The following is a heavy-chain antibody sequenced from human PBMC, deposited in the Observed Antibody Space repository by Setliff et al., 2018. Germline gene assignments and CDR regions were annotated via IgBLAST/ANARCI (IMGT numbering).Heavy chain of an antibody. D-gene: IGHD3-9*01. J-gene: IGHJ6*04. CDR1: GASIPSYY. V-gene: IGHV4-59*08. CDR3: ARHALSFDSAWDV. CDR2: IHNNGRI. Sequence: LSLTCSVSGASIPSYYWSWIRQPPGKGLEWIAYIHNNGRIKYNPALKSRVTISLGTSKNQFSLNLNSATAADTAVYYCARHALSFDSAWDVWGKGTTVTVSS.